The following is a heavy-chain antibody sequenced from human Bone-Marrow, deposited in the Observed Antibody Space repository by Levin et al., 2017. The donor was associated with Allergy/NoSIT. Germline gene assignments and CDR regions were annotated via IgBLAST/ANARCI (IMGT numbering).Heavy chain of an antibody. CDR1: GFTFSSYA. CDR3: ARDKLLNIAAAGTGNNWFDP. V-gene: IGHV3-30-3*01. CDR2: ISYDGSNK. J-gene: IGHJ5*02. Sequence: GGSLRLSCAASGFTFSSYAMHWVRQAPGKGLEWVAVISYDGSNKYYADSVKGRFTISRDNSKNTLYLQMNSLRAEDTAVYYCARDKLLNIAAAGTGNNWFDPWGQGTLVTVSS. D-gene: IGHD6-13*01.